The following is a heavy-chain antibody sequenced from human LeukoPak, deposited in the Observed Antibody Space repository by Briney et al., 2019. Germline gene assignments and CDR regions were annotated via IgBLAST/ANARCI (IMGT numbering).Heavy chain of an antibody. CDR3: AGYAVVTATYDY. CDR1: GFTFSSYA. CDR2: IYSGGST. J-gene: IGHJ4*02. D-gene: IGHD2-21*02. Sequence: GGSLRLSCAASGFTFSSYAMSWVRQAPGKGLEWVSVIYSGGSTYYADSVKGRFTISRHDSKNTLYLQMNSLRAEDTAVYYCAGYAVVTATYDYWGQGTLVTVSS. V-gene: IGHV3-53*04.